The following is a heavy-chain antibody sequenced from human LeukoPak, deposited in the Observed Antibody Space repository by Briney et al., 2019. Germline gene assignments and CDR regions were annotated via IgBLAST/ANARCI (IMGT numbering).Heavy chain of an antibody. D-gene: IGHD4-23*01. CDR1: GGSISSGGYY. CDR3: ARSRGYGGNARIDY. Sequence: PSQTLSLTCTVSGGSISSGGYYWNWVRQHPGKGLEWIVYIYYSGSTYYNPSLKSRVTISVDTSKNQFSLKLSSVTAADTAVYYCARSRGYGGNARIDYWGQGTLVTVSS. CDR2: IYYSGST. V-gene: IGHV4-31*03. J-gene: IGHJ4*02.